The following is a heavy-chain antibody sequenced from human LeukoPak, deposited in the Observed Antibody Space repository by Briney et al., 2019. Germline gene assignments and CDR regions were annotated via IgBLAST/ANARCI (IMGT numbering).Heavy chain of an antibody. CDR3: AIYSDTYYFDH. J-gene: IGHJ4*02. V-gene: IGHV5-51*01. CDR2: IYPGDSDT. Sequence: GESLKISCKGSGYSFTSSWIGWVRQMPGKNVEWMGIIYPGDSDTRYSPSFQGQVTISADKSISTAYLQWSSLKASDTAMYYCAIYSDTYYFDHWGQGTLVTVSS. D-gene: IGHD1-26*01. CDR1: GYSFTSSW.